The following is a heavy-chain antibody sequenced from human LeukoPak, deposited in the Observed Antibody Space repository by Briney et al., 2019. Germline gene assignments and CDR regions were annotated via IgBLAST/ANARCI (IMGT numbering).Heavy chain of an antibody. CDR3: ARSGLDYYGSGTYSLFQY. CDR2: INISGST. Sequence: SETLSLTCIVSGGSISGYYWSWLRQPAGKGLEWIGRINISGSTNYNPSLKSRVTMSVDTSTNQVSLQLSSVTAADTAVYYCARSGLDYYGSGTYSLFQYWGQGTLVTVSS. V-gene: IGHV4-4*07. D-gene: IGHD3-10*01. J-gene: IGHJ4*02. CDR1: GGSISGYY.